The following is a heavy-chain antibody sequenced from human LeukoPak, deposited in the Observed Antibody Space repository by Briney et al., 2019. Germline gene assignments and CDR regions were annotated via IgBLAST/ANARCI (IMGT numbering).Heavy chain of an antibody. D-gene: IGHD5-18*01. V-gene: IGHV1-69*13. CDR1: GGTFSSYA. CDR3: ARDRWDTAMADDAFDI. Sequence: SVKVSCKASGGTFSSYAISWVRQAPGQGLEWMGGIIPIFGTANYAQKFQGRVTITADESTSTAYMELSSLRSEDTAVYYCARDRWDTAMADDAFDIWGQGTMVTVSS. J-gene: IGHJ3*02. CDR2: IIPIFGTA.